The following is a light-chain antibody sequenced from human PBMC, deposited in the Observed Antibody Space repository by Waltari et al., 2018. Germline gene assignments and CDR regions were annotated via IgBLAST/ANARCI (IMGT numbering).Light chain of an antibody. J-gene: IGLJ3*02. CDR1: SSDVGGYNY. CDR3: CSYAGTYTWV. V-gene: IGLV2-11*01. Sequence: QSALTQPRSVSGSPGQSVTISCTGTSSDVGGYNYVSWYQPHPGKAPKLIIYDVSERPSGVLDRFSGSKSGNTASLTISGLQAEDEVDYYCCSYAGTYTWVFGGGTKVTVL. CDR2: DVS.